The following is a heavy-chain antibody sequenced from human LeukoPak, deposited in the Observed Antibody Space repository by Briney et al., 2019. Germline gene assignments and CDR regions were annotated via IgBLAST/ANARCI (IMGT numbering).Heavy chain of an antibody. CDR3: ARNFRTGTAYGWFDP. D-gene: IGHD1-1*01. J-gene: IGHJ5*02. Sequence: GGSLRLSCAASGFTFNSYWMTWVRQAPGKGLEWVANIKEDGSEKYYVDSVKGRFTISRDNAKNSLYLQMNSLRAEDTAVYYCARNFRTGTAYGWFDPWGQGTLVTVSS. CDR2: IKEDGSEK. CDR1: GFTFNSYW. V-gene: IGHV3-7*01.